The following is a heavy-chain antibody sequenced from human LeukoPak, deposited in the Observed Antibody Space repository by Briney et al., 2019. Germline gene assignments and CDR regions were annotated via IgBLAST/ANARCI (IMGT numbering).Heavy chain of an antibody. CDR1: GYTFTSYG. D-gene: IGHD1-26*01. Sequence: GASLKVSCKASGYTFTSYGISWVRQAPGQRLEWMGWISAYNGNTNDAQKLQGRVTMTTDTSTSTAYMELRSLRSDDTAVYYCARDMAGELLTFDYWGQGTLVTVSS. V-gene: IGHV1-18*01. CDR3: ARDMAGELLTFDY. CDR2: ISAYNGNT. J-gene: IGHJ4*02.